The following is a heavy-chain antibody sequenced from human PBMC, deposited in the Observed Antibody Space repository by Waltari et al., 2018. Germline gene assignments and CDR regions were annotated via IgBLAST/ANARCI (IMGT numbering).Heavy chain of an antibody. V-gene: IGHV1-69*01. CDR3: AKGFDSASFYS. Sequence: QVQLVQSGAEVTKPVASVTVSCKASGYTLTAYYMHWVRQAPGQGLEWMGGIIPIFCTANYAQKFQGRVTITADESTSTAYMELSSLRSEDTAVYYCAKGFDSASFYSWGQGALVTVSS. CDR1: GYTLTAYY. D-gene: IGHD3-22*01. J-gene: IGHJ4*02. CDR2: IIPIFCTA.